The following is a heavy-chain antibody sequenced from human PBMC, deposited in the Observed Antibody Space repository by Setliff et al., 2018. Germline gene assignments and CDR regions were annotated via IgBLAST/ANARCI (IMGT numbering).Heavy chain of an antibody. CDR3: ARDRYDSGSYLGPPNDY. V-gene: IGHV1-69*10. D-gene: IGHD3-10*01. CDR1: GGTFSSYA. Sequence: SVKVSCKASGGTFSSYAISWVRQAPGQGLEWMGGIIPILGIANYAQKFQGRVTITADESTSTAYMELSSLRSEDTAVYYCARDRYDSGSYLGPPNDYWGQGTLVTVSS. CDR2: IIPILGIA. J-gene: IGHJ4*02.